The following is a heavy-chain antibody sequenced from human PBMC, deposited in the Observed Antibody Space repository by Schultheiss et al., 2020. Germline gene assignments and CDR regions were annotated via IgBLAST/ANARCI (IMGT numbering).Heavy chain of an antibody. CDR1: GGSISSTNYY. CDR2: IYYSGST. J-gene: IGHJ5*02. D-gene: IGHD5-24*01. CDR3: AREERGGYNSYDNWFDP. V-gene: IGHV4-30-4*08. Sequence: SETLSLTCTVSGGSISSTNYYWTWIRQHPGKGLEWIGYIYYSGSTYYNPSLKSRVTISVDTSKNQFSLKLSSVTAADTAVYYCAREERGGYNSYDNWFDPWGQGTLVTVSS.